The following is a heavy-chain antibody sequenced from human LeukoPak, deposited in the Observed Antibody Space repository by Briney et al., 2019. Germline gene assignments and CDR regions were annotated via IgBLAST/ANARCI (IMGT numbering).Heavy chain of an antibody. CDR2: INSDGSST. CDR1: GFTFDDYG. CDR3: ARDLGQYYDTSDNWFDP. Sequence: GGSLRLSCAASGFTFDDYGMSWVRQAPGKGLVWVSRINSDGSSTNYADSVKGRFTISRYNAKNTLNLQMNSLRAEDTAVYYCARDLGQYYDTSDNWFDPWGQGTLVTVSS. D-gene: IGHD3-22*01. J-gene: IGHJ5*02. V-gene: IGHV3-74*01.